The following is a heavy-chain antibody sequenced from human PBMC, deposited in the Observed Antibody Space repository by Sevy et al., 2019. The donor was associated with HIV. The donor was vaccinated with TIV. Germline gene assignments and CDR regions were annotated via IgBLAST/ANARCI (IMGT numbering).Heavy chain of an antibody. CDR3: VRSTIFGVGRPDY. V-gene: IGHV1-2*02. J-gene: IGHJ4*02. CDR1: GYNLINYY. CDR2: INPNNGCT. D-gene: IGHD3-3*01. Sequence: ASVKVSCKASGYNLINYYMHWVRQAPGQGFEWMGGINPNNGCTKYAQDFQGRVTMTSDKSISTAYVEVTRLRSDDTAMYYCVRSTIFGVGRPDYWGQGTLVTVSS.